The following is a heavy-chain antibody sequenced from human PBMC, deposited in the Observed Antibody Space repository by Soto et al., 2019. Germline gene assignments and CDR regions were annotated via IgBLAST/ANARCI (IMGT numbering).Heavy chain of an antibody. CDR3: ARVLDY. D-gene: IGHD2-8*02. CDR1: GGSISSGGYS. CDR2: IYHSANT. J-gene: IGHJ4*02. V-gene: IGHV4-30-2*01. Sequence: PSETLSLTCAVSGGSISSGGYSWGWIRQPPGKGLEWIGYIYHSANTYYNPSLKSRVTISVDRSKNQFSLKLSSVTAADTAVYYCARVLDYWGQGTLVTVS.